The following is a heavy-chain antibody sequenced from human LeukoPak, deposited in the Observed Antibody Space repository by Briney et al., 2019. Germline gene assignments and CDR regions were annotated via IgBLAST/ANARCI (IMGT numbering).Heavy chain of an antibody. CDR3: AREMRLYCSSTSCYAGGLDY. V-gene: IGHV3-33*01. D-gene: IGHD2-2*01. CDR1: GFTFSSYG. J-gene: IGHJ4*02. Sequence: GGSLRLSCAASGFTFSSYGMHWVRQAPGKGLEWVAVIWYDGSNKYYADSVKGRFTISRDNSKNTLYLQMNSLRAEDTAVYYCAREMRLYCSSTSCYAGGLDYWGQGTLVTVSS. CDR2: IWYDGSNK.